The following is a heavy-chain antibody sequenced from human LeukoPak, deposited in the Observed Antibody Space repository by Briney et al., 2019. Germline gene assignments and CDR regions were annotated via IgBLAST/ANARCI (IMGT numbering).Heavy chain of an antibody. J-gene: IGHJ5*02. V-gene: IGHV4-38-2*01. CDR1: SYSINSNYY. Sequence: KASETLSLTCSVSSYSINSNYYWGWIRQSPGKGLEWIGSIYHTGSTYYNPSLKSRVTISVDTSKNQFSLKLSSVTAADTAVYYCASYSYSSSWYWFDPWGQGTLVTVSS. D-gene: IGHD6-13*01. CDR2: IYHTGST. CDR3: ASYSYSSSWYWFDP.